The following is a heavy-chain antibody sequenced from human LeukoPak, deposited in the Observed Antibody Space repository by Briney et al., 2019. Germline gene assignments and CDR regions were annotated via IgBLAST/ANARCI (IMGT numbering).Heavy chain of an antibody. CDR1: GFIFSSYA. V-gene: IGHV3-23*01. J-gene: IGHJ4*02. D-gene: IGHD5-12*01. CDR3: AKENEDIVATIDY. Sequence: GGSLRLSCAASGFIFSSYAMSWVRQAPGKGLEWVSGISGSGSSTYYTASVRGRFTISRDNSKNTLYLHMNSLRAEDTAIYYCAKENEDIVATIDYWGQGTLVTVSS. CDR2: ISGSGSST.